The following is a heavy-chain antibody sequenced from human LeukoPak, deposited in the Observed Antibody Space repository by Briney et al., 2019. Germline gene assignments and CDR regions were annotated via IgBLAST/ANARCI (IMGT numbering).Heavy chain of an antibody. CDR1: GFTFSSYA. V-gene: IGHV3-23*01. CDR2: ISGSGGTT. CDR3: ARDGRGPDNWFDP. Sequence: GGSLRLSCAASGFTFSSYAMSWVRQAPGKGLEWVSGISGSGGTTYYADSVKGRFTISRDNSKNTLYLQMNSLRAEDTAVYYCARDGRGPDNWFDPWGQGTLVTVSS. J-gene: IGHJ5*02. D-gene: IGHD3/OR15-3a*01.